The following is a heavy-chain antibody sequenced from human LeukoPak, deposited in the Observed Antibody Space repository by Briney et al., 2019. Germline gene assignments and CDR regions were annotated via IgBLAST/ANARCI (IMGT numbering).Heavy chain of an antibody. D-gene: IGHD2-8*01. CDR3: ARGSVLSWSHLTAFDY. Sequence: PGGSLRLSCAASGFTFSDYWMSWVRQAPGKGLEWVANVKQDGGEKHYIDSVKGRFTISRDNAENSIYLQMSSLRSEDTAVYYCARGSVLSWSHLTAFDYWGQGTLVTVSS. J-gene: IGHJ4*02. V-gene: IGHV3-7*03. CDR1: GFTFSDYW. CDR2: VKQDGGEK.